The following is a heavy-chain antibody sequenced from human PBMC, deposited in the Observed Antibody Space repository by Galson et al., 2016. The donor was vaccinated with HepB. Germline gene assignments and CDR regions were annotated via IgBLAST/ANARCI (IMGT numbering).Heavy chain of an antibody. D-gene: IGHD1-1*01. Sequence: SLRLSCAASGFVFSNFALSWVRPAPGKGLEWVASISTRRTTYYSDSVQGRFTISSDNTNNTLYLQMNGLRAEDTAVYYCAKERLVRRIFDHWGQGTLLTVSS. CDR1: GFVFSNFA. V-gene: IGHV3-23*01. CDR3: AKERLVRRIFDH. J-gene: IGHJ4*02. CDR2: ISTRRTT.